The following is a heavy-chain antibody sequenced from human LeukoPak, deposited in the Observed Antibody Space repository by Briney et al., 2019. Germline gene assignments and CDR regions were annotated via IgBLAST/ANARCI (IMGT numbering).Heavy chain of an antibody. CDR1: GGSISNYY. V-gene: IGHV4-59*01. Sequence: SETLSLTCTVSGGSISNYYWSWIRQPPGKGLEWIGYIYNSGHTNYNPSLKSRVTISEDTSKNQLSLKLSSVTAADTAVYYCARAAVTTSRYFQHWGQGTLVTVSS. D-gene: IGHD4-17*01. CDR3: ARAAVTTSRYFQH. J-gene: IGHJ1*01. CDR2: IYNSGHT.